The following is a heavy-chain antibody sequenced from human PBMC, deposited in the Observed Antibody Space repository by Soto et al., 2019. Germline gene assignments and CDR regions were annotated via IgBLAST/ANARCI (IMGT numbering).Heavy chain of an antibody. Sequence: SVKVSCKASGGTFSSYAISWVRQAPGQGLEWMGGIIPIFGTANYAQKFQGRVTITADESTSTAYMELSSLRSEDTAVYYCARDRGMVRGPNVDAFEIWGQGTMVTVS. D-gene: IGHD3-10*01. CDR2: IIPIFGTA. CDR1: GGTFSSYA. V-gene: IGHV1-69*13. CDR3: ARDRGMVRGPNVDAFEI. J-gene: IGHJ3*02.